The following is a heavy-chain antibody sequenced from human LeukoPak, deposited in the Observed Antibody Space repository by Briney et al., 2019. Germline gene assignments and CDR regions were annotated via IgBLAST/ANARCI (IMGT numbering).Heavy chain of an antibody. CDR1: GGSISYNNW. D-gene: IGHD3-22*01. Sequence: SETLSLTCAVSGGSISYNNWWSWVRQSPGKGLEGIGEVSHSGDTNCNPSLNSRLTMSVDKSKNQYSLKLSSVTAADTAVYYCATYYDTSGYKWNYWGQGTLVTVSS. J-gene: IGHJ4*02. V-gene: IGHV4-4*02. CDR3: ATYYDTSGYKWNY. CDR2: VSHSGDT.